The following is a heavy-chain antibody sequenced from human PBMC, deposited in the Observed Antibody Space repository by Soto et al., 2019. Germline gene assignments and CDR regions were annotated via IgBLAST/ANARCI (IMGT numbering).Heavy chain of an antibody. CDR2: INPSGGST. CDR3: AREEGSGWLRFDH. CDR1: GYTFTSYY. D-gene: IGHD6-19*01. Sequence: AAVKVSCKASGYTFTSYYMHWVRQAPGQGLEWMGIINPSGGSTSYAQKFQGRVTMTRDTSTSTVYMELSSLRSEDTAVYYCAREEGSGWLRFDHWGQGTLVTVSS. J-gene: IGHJ4*02. V-gene: IGHV1-46*01.